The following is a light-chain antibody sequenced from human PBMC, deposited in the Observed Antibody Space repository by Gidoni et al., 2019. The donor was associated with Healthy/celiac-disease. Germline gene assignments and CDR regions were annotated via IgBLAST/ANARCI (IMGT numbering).Light chain of an antibody. Sequence: DVGGYNYVSWYQQHPGKAPKLMIYEVSNRPSGVSNRFSGSKSGNTASLTISGLQAEDEADYYCSSYTSSSTLEVFGTGTKVTVL. CDR3: SSYTSSSTLEV. CDR1: DVGGYNY. J-gene: IGLJ1*01. V-gene: IGLV2-14*01. CDR2: EVS.